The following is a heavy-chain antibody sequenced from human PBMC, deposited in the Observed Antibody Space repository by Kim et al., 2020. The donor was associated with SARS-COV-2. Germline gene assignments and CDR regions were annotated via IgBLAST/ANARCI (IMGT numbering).Heavy chain of an antibody. Sequence: GGSLRLSCAASGFTFSSYAMSWVRQAPGKGLEWVSAISGSGGSTYYADSVKGRFTISRDNSKNTLYLQMNSLRAEDTAVYYCAKDRSVAARPKCYYFDYWGQGTLVTVSS. V-gene: IGHV3-23*01. D-gene: IGHD6-6*01. CDR2: ISGSGGST. J-gene: IGHJ4*02. CDR1: GFTFSSYA. CDR3: AKDRSVAARPKCYYFDY.